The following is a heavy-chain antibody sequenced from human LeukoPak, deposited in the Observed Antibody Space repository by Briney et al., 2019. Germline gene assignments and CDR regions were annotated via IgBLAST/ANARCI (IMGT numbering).Heavy chain of an antibody. CDR3: ARDMTTATTSYLQH. V-gene: IGHV3-21*06. CDR1: GFTFSDYS. J-gene: IGHJ1*01. Sequence: GGSLRLSCAASGFTFSDYSMNWVRQAPGKGLEWVSSISSRSTYRYYADSVKGRFTISRDNAKNSLCLQMNSLRAEDTAVYYCARDMTTATTSYLQHCGQGTLVTVSS. D-gene: IGHD4-17*01. CDR2: ISSRSTYR.